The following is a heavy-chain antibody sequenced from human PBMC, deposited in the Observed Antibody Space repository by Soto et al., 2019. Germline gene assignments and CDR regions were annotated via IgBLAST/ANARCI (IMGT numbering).Heavy chain of an antibody. V-gene: IGHV4-31*03. CDR2: IYYSGST. CDR1: GGSISSGDYY. Sequence: QVQLQESGPGLVKPSQTLSLTCTVSGGSISSGDYYWSWIRQHPGKGLEWIGYIYYSGSTYYNPSHKSRVTISVDTSKNQFSLKLNSVTAADTAVYYCAREGLAYCGGDCYSTGGEGYFDLWGRGTLVTVSS. CDR3: AREGLAYCGGDCYSTGGEGYFDL. D-gene: IGHD2-21*02. J-gene: IGHJ2*01.